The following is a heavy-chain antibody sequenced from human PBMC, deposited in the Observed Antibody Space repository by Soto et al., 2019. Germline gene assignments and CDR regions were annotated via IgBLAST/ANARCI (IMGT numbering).Heavy chain of an antibody. CDR3: ARDIGSYAYGEGY. CDR2: VYSSGTT. D-gene: IGHD3-10*01. CDR1: GGSINSYW. J-gene: IGHJ4*02. V-gene: IGHV4-4*07. Sequence: SETLSLTCSVSGGSINSYWWSWIRQPAGKGLEWIGRVYSSGTTDYNPSLNSRATMSVETSKNQFSLKLSSVTAADAAVYYCARDIGSYAYGEGYWGQGIQVTVSS.